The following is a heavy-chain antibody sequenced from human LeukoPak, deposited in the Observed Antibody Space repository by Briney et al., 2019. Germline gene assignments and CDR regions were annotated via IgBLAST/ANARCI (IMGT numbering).Heavy chain of an antibody. J-gene: IGHJ6*02. CDR3: VRDGGRFYYYGMDV. CDR2: IYSGGST. V-gene: IGHV3-66*01. CDR1: GFTVSSNY. D-gene: IGHD1-26*01. Sequence: GGSLRLSCAASGFTVSSNYMSWVRQAPGKGLEWVSVIYSGGSTYYADSVKGRFTISRDNSKNTLYLQMNSLRAEDTAVYYCVRDGGRFYYYGMDVWGQGTTVTVSS.